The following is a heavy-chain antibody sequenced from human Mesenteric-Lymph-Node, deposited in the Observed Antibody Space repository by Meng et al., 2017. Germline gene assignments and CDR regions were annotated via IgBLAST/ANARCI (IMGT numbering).Heavy chain of an antibody. D-gene: IGHD7-27*01. J-gene: IGHJ4*02. V-gene: IGHV3-30*01. Sequence: QGQRVESGGGVVQPGRSLRLSCAASGFTFSSYAMHWVRQAPGKGLEWVAVISYDGSNKYYADSVKGRFTISRDNSKNTLYLQMNSLRAEDTAVYYCARELGFAGYWGQGTLVTVSS. CDR3: ARELGFAGY. CDR2: ISYDGSNK. CDR1: GFTFSSYA.